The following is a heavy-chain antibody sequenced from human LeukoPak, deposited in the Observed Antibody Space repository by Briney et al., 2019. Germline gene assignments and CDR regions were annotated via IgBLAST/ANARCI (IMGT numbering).Heavy chain of an antibody. CDR2: MNPNSGNT. CDR1: GYTFTSYD. CDR3: ARSHGSGSSDYYYYYYMDV. D-gene: IGHD3-10*01. J-gene: IGHJ6*03. Sequence: ASVKVSCKASGYTFTSYDINWVRQATGQGLEWMGWMNPNSGNTGYAQKFQGRVTITADESTSTAYMELSSLRSEDTAVYYCARSHGSGSSDYYYYYYMDVWGKGTTVTVSS. V-gene: IGHV1-8*01.